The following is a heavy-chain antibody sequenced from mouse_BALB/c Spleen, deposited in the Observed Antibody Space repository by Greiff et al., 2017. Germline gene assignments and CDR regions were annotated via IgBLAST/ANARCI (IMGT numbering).Heavy chain of an antibody. CDR3: ARDSYYYGSSYEAY. Sequence: EVQVVESGGGLVKPGGSLKLSCAASGFTFSDYYMYWVRQTPEKRLEWVATISDGGSYTYYPDSVKGRFTISRDNAKNNLYLQMSSLKSEDTAMYYCARDSYYYGSSYEAYWGQGTLVTVSA. CDR2: ISDGGSYT. J-gene: IGHJ3*01. CDR1: GFTFSDYY. D-gene: IGHD1-1*01. V-gene: IGHV5-4*02.